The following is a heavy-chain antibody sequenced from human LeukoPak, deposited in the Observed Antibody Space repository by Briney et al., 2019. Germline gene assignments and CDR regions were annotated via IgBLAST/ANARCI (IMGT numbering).Heavy chain of an antibody. D-gene: IGHD6-25*01. V-gene: IGHV4-34*01. CDR1: GGSFSGYY. J-gene: IGHJ6*03. CDR2: INHSGST. Sequence: SETLSLTCAVYGGSFSGYYWSWIRQPPGKGLEWIGEINHSGSTNYNPSLKSRVTISVDTSKNQFSLKLSSVTAADTAVYYCARVRRTGWYMDVWGKGTTVTVSS. CDR3: ARVRRTGWYMDV.